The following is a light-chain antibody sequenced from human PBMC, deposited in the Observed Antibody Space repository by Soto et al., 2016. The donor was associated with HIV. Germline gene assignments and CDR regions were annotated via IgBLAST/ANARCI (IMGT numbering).Light chain of an antibody. CDR1: QGIKNE. CDR3: LQDYTYPYT. J-gene: IGKJ2*01. CDR2: SAS. V-gene: IGKV1-6*01. Sequence: AIQMTQSPSSLSASVGDRVTITCRASQGIKNELGWYQQKPGKAPKLLIYSASSLGSGVPSRFSGSGSGTDFTFTISSLQPEDSASYFCLQDYTYPYTFGQGTKLEIK.